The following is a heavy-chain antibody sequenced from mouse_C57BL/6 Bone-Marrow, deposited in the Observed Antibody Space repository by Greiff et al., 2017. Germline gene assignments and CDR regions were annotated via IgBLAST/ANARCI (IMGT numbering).Heavy chain of an antibody. J-gene: IGHJ3*01. CDR3: ASGIASPRDY. CDR1: GYTFTSYG. Sequence: VQLQQPGAELVKPGASVKLSCKASGYTFTSYGMHWVKQRPGQGLEWIGKIHPNSGNTYYNEKFKGKATLTGDKSSSTAYMQLSSLTSEDSAVYYCASGIASPRDYWGQGTMVTVSA. D-gene: IGHD4-1*01. CDR2: IHPNSGNT. V-gene: IGHV1-64*01.